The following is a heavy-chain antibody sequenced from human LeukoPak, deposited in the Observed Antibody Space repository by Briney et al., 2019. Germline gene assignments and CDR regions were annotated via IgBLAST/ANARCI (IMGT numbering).Heavy chain of an antibody. Sequence: SQTLSLTCTVSGGSISRGSYFWSWLRQPAGKGLEWIGRFYTSATPNYNPSLKSRVTISVDTSRNQFSLKLSSVTAADTAVYYCARGGIPDYWGQGILVTVSS. CDR2: FYTSATP. V-gene: IGHV4-61*02. D-gene: IGHD2-21*01. CDR3: ARGGIPDY. CDR1: GGSISRGSYF. J-gene: IGHJ4*02.